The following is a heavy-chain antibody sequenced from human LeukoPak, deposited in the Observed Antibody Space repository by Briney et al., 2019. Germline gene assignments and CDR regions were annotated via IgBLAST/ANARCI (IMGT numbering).Heavy chain of an antibody. CDR2: ISSSSSTI. Sequence: QPGGSLRLSCAASGFTFSSYSMNWVRQAPGKGLEWVSYISSSSSTIYYADSVKGRFTISRDNAKNSLYLQMNSLRAEDTAVYYCARDSRNGIVVVPFDYWGQGTLVTVSS. D-gene: IGHD3-22*01. J-gene: IGHJ4*02. CDR3: ARDSRNGIVVVPFDY. V-gene: IGHV3-48*01. CDR1: GFTFSSYS.